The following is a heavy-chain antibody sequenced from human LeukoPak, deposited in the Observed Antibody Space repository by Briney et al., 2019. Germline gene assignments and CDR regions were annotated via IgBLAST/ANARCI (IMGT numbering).Heavy chain of an antibody. D-gene: IGHD3-10*01. Sequence: PGGSLRLSCAASGFTVSSNYMSWVRQAPGKGLEWVSVIYSGGSTYYADSVKGRFTISRDNSKNTLYLQMNSLRAEDTAVYYCARALWFGDQGWFDPWGQGTLVTVSS. CDR2: IYSGGST. CDR3: ARALWFGDQGWFDP. V-gene: IGHV3-66*01. CDR1: GFTVSSNY. J-gene: IGHJ5*02.